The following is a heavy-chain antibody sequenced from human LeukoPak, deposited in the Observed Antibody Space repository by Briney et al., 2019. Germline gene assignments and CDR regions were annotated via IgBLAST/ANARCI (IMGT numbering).Heavy chain of an antibody. J-gene: IGHJ4*02. Sequence: GGSLRLSCVASGLTFGNYGMNWVRQAPGKGLEWVSSIGGGGYTTYYADSVRGRFTISRDNSKNSMYLQMSSLRAEDTAIYYCAEVESSYCRIWGQGTLVTVSS. CDR1: GLTFGNYG. V-gene: IGHV3-23*01. CDR2: IGGGGYTT. D-gene: IGHD3-10*01. CDR3: AEVESSYCRI.